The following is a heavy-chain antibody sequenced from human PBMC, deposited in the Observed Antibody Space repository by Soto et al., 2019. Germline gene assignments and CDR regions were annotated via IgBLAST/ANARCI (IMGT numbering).Heavy chain of an antibody. J-gene: IGHJ3*02. CDR3: ETVTSTGDAFDI. Sequence: ASVKVSCKVSGYTLTELSMHWVRQAPGKGLEWMGGFDPEDGETIYAQKIQGRVTMTEDTSTDTAYMELSSLRSEDTAVYYCETVTSTGDAFDIWGQGTMVTVSS. V-gene: IGHV1-24*01. CDR1: GYTLTELS. CDR2: FDPEDGET.